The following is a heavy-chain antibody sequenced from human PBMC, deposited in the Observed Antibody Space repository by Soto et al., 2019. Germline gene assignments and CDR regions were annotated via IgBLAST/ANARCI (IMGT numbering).Heavy chain of an antibody. CDR1: GYSVSSRSYF. D-gene: IGHD2-15*01. CDR3: ARQRVIPGTPTNWFDP. J-gene: IGHJ5*02. V-gene: IGHV4-39*01. Sequence: SETLSLTCTVSGYSVSSRSYFWGWIRQPPGKGLEWIGTIYYNGSTYYNPSLKSRVTLFVDTSKNQFSMKLTSVSASDTALYYCARQRVIPGTPTNWFDPWGQGTLVTVSS. CDR2: IYYNGST.